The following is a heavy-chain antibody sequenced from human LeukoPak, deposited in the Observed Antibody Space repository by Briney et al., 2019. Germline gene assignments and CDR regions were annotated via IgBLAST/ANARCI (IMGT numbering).Heavy chain of an antibody. CDR1: GYTFTGYY. CDR3: ASAGIYYSDAFDI. CDR2: INPNSGGT. J-gene: IGHJ3*02. V-gene: IGHV1-2*04. D-gene: IGHD3-10*01. Sequence: ASVKVSCKASGYTFTGYYMHWVRQAPGQGLEWMGWINPNSGGTNYAQKFQGWVTMTRDTPISTAYMELSRLRSDDTAVYYCASAGIYYSDAFDIWGQGTMVTVSS.